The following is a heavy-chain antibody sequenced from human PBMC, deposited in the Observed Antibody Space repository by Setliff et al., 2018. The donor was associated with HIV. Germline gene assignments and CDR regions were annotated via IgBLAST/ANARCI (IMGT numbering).Heavy chain of an antibody. J-gene: IGHJ5*02. Sequence: SETLSLTCAVYGGSFSGYYWTWIRQPPGKGLEWIGDINHRGDTKYNPSLRSRVIISVDKSKNQFSLKLISLTAADTAKYFCARAGRRTGHSYTWFDPWGQGTLVTVSS. CDR2: INHRGDT. D-gene: IGHD3-16*01. CDR1: GGSFSGYY. V-gene: IGHV4-34*01. CDR3: ARAGRRTGHSYTWFDP.